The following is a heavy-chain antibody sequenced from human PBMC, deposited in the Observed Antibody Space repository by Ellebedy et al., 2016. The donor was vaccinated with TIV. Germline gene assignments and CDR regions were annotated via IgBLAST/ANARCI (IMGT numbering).Heavy chain of an antibody. CDR2: IRQDGSDK. Sequence: GGSLRLSCAASGFTFSRDWMNWVRQAPGKGLEWVANIRQDGSDKDYVDSVKGRFTISRDNAKNSLYLQMNSLRVEDTAVYYCARGHCSGSSCLYYYYGMDVWGQGTTVTVSS. D-gene: IGHD2-15*01. V-gene: IGHV3-7*03. J-gene: IGHJ6*02. CDR1: GFTFSRDW. CDR3: ARGHCSGSSCLYYYYGMDV.